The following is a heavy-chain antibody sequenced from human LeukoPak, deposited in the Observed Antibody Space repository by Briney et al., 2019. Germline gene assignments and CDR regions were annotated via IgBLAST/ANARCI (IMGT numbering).Heavy chain of an antibody. CDR1: GFTFDNYG. J-gene: IGHJ3*02. D-gene: IGHD1-1*01. V-gene: IGHV3-20*04. Sequence: RTGGSLRLSCAASGFTFDNYGINWVRQAPGKGLEWVSRIHWNGGRTGYADSVKGRFTISRDNAKNSLYLQMNSLRVEDTAVYYCAIGQNGACDIWGQGTMVTVSS. CDR3: AIGQNGACDI. CDR2: IHWNGGRT.